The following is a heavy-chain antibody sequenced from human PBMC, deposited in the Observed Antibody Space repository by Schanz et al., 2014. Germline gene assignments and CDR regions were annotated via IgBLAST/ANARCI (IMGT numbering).Heavy chain of an antibody. J-gene: IGHJ4*02. CDR2: ISPYTGNT. D-gene: IGHD6-13*01. CDR3: ASSGAGYSSSWDFDY. Sequence: QVQLVQSGDEVKKPGASVKVSCKTSGYTFSDYGITWVRQAPGQGLEWVGWISPYTGNTHYFDKMEGRVTMTTDTSTSTAYMELRSLRSDDTAVYYCASSGAGYSSSWDFDYWGQGTLVTVSS. CDR1: GYTFSDYG. V-gene: IGHV1-18*01.